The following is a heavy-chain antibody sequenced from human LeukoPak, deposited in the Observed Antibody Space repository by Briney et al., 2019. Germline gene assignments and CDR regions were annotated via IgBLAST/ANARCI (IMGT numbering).Heavy chain of an antibody. D-gene: IGHD5-18*01. CDR3: AREAMVNPTSYY. V-gene: IGHV4-34*01. CDR1: GGSFSGYY. CDR2: INHSGST. J-gene: IGHJ4*02. Sequence: PSETLSLTCAVYGGSFSGYYWCWIRQPPGKGLEWIGEINHSGSTNYNPSLKSRVTISVDTSKNQFSLKLSSVTAADTAVYYCAREAMVNPTSYYWGQGTLVTVSS.